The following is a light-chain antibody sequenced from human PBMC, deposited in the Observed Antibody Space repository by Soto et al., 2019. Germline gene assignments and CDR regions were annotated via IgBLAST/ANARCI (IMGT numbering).Light chain of an antibody. CDR3: QQRSSWPIT. Sequence: EIVLTQSPATLSLSPGERATLSCRASQSLDGYLAWYQQKPGQAPRLLIYDASNRATGVPARFSGSGSGTDFTLTINSLEHEDFVVYYCQQRSSWPITFGGGTMVEIK. V-gene: IGKV3-11*01. J-gene: IGKJ4*01. CDR1: QSLDGY. CDR2: DAS.